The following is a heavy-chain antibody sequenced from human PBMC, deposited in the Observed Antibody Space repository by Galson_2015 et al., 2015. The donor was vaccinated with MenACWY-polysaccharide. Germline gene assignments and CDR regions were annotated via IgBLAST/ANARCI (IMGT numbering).Heavy chain of an antibody. Sequence: SLRLSCAASGFTFSSYAMSWVRQAPGKGLEWVSAISGGGGSTYYADSVKGRFTISRDNSKNTLYLQMNSLRAEDTAVYYCARKKGRSGSSQWYFDLWGRGTLVTVSS. CDR1: GFTFSSYA. CDR2: ISGGGGST. CDR3: ARKKGRSGSSQWYFDL. J-gene: IGHJ2*01. D-gene: IGHD1-26*01. V-gene: IGHV3-23*01.